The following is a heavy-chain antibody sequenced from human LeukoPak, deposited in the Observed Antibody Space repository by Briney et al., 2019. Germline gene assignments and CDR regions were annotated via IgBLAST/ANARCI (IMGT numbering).Heavy chain of an antibody. Sequence: GGSLRLSCAASGFTFSSYAMSWVRQAPGKGLEWVSSISSSSSYIYYADSVKGRFTISRDNAKNSLYLQMNSLRAEDTAVYYFARDYSSGWAPPPAFYNWGPRTMVTGSS. V-gene: IGHV3-21*01. CDR3: ARDYSSGWAPPPAFYN. J-gene: IGHJ3*02. D-gene: IGHD6-19*01. CDR2: ISSSSSYI. CDR1: GFTFSSYA.